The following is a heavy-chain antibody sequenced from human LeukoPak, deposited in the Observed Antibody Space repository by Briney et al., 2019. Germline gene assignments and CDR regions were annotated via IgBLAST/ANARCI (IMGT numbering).Heavy chain of an antibody. CDR3: ARARRSYCSGGSCYRAVAGTGGDWFDP. CDR2: IIPILGIA. CDR1: GYTFTSYG. Sequence: GASVKVSCKASGYTFTSYGISWVRQAPGQGLEWMGRIIPILGIANYAQKFQGRVTITADKSTSTAYMELSSLRSEDTAVYYCARARRSYCSGGSCYRAVAGTGGDWFDPWGQGTLVTVSS. J-gene: IGHJ5*02. V-gene: IGHV1-69*04. D-gene: IGHD2-15*01.